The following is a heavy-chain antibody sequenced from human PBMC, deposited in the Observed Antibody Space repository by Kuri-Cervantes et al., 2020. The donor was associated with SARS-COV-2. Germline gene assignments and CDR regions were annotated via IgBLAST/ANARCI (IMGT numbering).Heavy chain of an antibody. Sequence: SEILSLTCTVSGGSISSSSYYWGWIRQPPGKGREWLGSIYYSGSTYYTPSLKSRVTIYVDTPKNQFSLKQSSVTAADTAVYYCAKGAGCGYEFWSGGFDYWGQGTLVTVSS. V-gene: IGHV4-39*01. CDR3: AKGAGCGYEFWSGGFDY. CDR1: GGSISSSSYY. CDR2: IYYSGST. D-gene: IGHD3-3*01. J-gene: IGHJ4*02.